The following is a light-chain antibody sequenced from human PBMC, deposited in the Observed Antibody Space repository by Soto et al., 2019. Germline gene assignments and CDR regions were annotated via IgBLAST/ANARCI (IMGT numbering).Light chain of an antibody. Sequence: QAVVTQSPSASASLGASVKLTCTLSSGHSIYAIAWHQQQPEKGPRYLMKLNSDGSHTKGDGIPDRFSGSSSGAERYLTISSLQSEDEADYYCQTWGTGIWVFGGGTQLTVL. CDR3: QTWGTGIWV. J-gene: IGLJ3*02. V-gene: IGLV4-69*01. CDR2: LNSDGSH. CDR1: SGHSIYA.